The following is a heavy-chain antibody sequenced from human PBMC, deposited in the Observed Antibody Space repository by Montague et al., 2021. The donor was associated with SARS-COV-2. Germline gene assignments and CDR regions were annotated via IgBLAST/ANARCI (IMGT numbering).Heavy chain of an antibody. V-gene: IGHV4-59*01. D-gene: IGHD4-23*01. J-gene: IGHJ3*02. CDR3: VRDHPYGGPRGAYDI. Sequence: SETLSLTCTVSGGSITGYYWSWLRRSPGKGLEWIAYTYDGGAVTYNPSLGGRVTISTDTSKNQLSLKVNSVTAADTAVYYCVRDHPYGGPRGAYDIWGQGTVVTVSS. CDR2: TYDGGAV. CDR1: GGSITGYY.